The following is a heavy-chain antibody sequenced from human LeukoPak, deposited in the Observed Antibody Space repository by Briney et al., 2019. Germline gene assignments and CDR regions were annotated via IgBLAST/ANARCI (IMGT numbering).Heavy chain of an antibody. CDR2: IYTSGST. Sequence: PSQTLSLTCTVSGGSISSGSYYWSWIRQPAGKGLEWIGRIYTSGSTNYNPSLKSRVTMSVDTSKNQFSLKLSSVTAADTAVYYCARDRGYGDYGPFDYWGQGTLVTVSS. D-gene: IGHD4-17*01. CDR3: ARDRGYGDYGPFDY. V-gene: IGHV4-61*02. J-gene: IGHJ4*02. CDR1: GGSISSGSYY.